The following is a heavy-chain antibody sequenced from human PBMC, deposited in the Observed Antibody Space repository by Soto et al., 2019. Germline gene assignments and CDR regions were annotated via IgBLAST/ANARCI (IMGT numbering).Heavy chain of an antibody. V-gene: IGHV4-31*03. Sequence: SETLSLTCSVSGAALNSGNYCWSWIRQVPGKGLEWIGHIYVTGAVDYNPSLRDRITISQDTSERQFSLNLRLVTAADTAVYYCARLRIATNNYKWFDPWGQGTLVTVSS. CDR3: ARLRIATNNYKWFDP. J-gene: IGHJ5*02. D-gene: IGHD2-21*01. CDR1: GAALNSGNYC. CDR2: IYVTGAV.